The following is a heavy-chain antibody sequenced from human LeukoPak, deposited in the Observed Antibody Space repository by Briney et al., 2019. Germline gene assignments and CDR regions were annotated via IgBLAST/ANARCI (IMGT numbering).Heavy chain of an antibody. CDR1: GFTFDDYA. CDR3: AKAKLWFGELSKAYFDY. CDR2: ISWNSGSI. Sequence: PGRSLRLSCAASGFTFDDYAMHWVRQAPGKGLEWVSGISWNSGSICYADSVKGRFTISRDNAKNSLYLQMNSLRAEDTALYYCAKAKLWFGELSKAYFDYWGQGTLVTVSS. V-gene: IGHV3-9*01. J-gene: IGHJ4*02. D-gene: IGHD3-10*01.